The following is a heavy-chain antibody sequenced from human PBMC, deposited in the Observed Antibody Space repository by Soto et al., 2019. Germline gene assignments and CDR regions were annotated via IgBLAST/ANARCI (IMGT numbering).Heavy chain of an antibody. Sequence: ASVKVSCKASGYTFTSYAMHWVRQAPGQRLEWMGIINASGGNTSYAQKFQGRVTMTRDTSTSTVYMELSSLRSEDTAVYYCAIYCSSTSCYLSVPDAFDIWGQGTMVTVS. CDR2: INASGGNT. CDR1: GYTFTSYA. J-gene: IGHJ3*02. V-gene: IGHV1-46*03. CDR3: AIYCSSTSCYLSVPDAFDI. D-gene: IGHD2-2*01.